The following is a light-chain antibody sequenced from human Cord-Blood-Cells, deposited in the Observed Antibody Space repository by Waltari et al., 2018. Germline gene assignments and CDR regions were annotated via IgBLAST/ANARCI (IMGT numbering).Light chain of an antibody. CDR3: QQYYSTPYT. V-gene: IGKV4-1*01. J-gene: IGKJ2*01. CDR1: QSVLYSSNNKNY. CDR2: WAS. Sequence: DIVMTQSPDSLAVSLGERATINCKSSQSVLYSSNNKNYLAWYQQKPGPPPKLLIYWASTRESGVPHLFSGSGSGTDFTLTISSLQAEDVAVYYCQQYYSTPYTFGQGTKLEIK.